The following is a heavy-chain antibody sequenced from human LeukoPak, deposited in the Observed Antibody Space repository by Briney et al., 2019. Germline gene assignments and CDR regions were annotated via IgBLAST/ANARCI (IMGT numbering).Heavy chain of an antibody. CDR2: INRDGSST. D-gene: IGHD4-11*01. Sequence: GGSLRLSCAASGFTLSSYWMHWVRQVPGKGLVWVSRINRDGSSTSYADSVKGRFTISRDNAKDTLYLQMNSLRAEDTAVYYCARAISYTNYGMDVWGQGTTVTVS. V-gene: IGHV3-74*01. CDR3: ARAISYTNYGMDV. J-gene: IGHJ6*02. CDR1: GFTLSSYW.